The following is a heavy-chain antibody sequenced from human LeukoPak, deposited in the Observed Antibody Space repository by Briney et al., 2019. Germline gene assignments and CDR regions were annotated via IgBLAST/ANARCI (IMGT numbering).Heavy chain of an antibody. CDR3: AKDRSTSCYNVRCSSFFDY. Sequence: GGSLRLSCAASGFTFSSYAMSWVRQAPGKGLEWVSAISGSGGSTYYADSVKGRFTISRDKSKNTLYLQMNSLRAEDTAVYYCAKDRSTSCYNVRCSSFFDYWGQGTLVTVSS. D-gene: IGHD2-2*02. V-gene: IGHV3-23*01. CDR1: GFTFSSYA. CDR2: ISGSGGST. J-gene: IGHJ4*02.